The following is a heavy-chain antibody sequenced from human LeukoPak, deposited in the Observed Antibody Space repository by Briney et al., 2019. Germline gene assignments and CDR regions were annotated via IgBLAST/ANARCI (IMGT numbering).Heavy chain of an antibody. Sequence: GGSLRLSCAASGFTFSSYAMSWVRQAPGKGLEWVSAISGSGGSTYYADSVKGRFTISRDNSKNTLYLQMNSLRSEDTAVYYCARGELSEMATTPLDAFDIWGQGTMVTVSS. J-gene: IGHJ3*02. CDR2: ISGSGGST. CDR1: GFTFSSYA. D-gene: IGHD5-24*01. V-gene: IGHV3-23*01. CDR3: ARGELSEMATTPLDAFDI.